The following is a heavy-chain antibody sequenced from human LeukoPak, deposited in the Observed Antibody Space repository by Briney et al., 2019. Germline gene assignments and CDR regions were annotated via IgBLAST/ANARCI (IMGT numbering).Heavy chain of an antibody. D-gene: IGHD1-26*01. CDR2: FSGSGDNT. Sequence: GGSLRLSCAASGFTFSSYAMSWVRQAPGKGLEWASGFSGSGDNTYYAEYVKGRFTISRDNSKNTLYLQMRAEDTAVYYCARAFGGSYNIFAFDIWGQGTMVTVSS. CDR3: ARAFGGSYNIFAFDI. CDR1: GFTFSSYA. J-gene: IGHJ3*02. V-gene: IGHV3-23*01.